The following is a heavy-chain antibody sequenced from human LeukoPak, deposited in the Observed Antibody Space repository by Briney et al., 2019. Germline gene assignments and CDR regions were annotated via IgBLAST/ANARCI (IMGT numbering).Heavy chain of an antibody. CDR2: INHDGSGK. V-gene: IGHV3-7*01. Sequence: PGGSLRLSCVASGFTFNTYWMSWVRQTPGKGLEWVANINHDGSGKYYVDSVKGRLTISRDNAKSSLYLQMNSLRVEDTAVYYCASDPFNIAAHDAFNFWGQGTAVTVSS. J-gene: IGHJ3*01. CDR3: ASDPFNIAAHDAFNF. D-gene: IGHD2-15*01. CDR1: GFTFNTYW.